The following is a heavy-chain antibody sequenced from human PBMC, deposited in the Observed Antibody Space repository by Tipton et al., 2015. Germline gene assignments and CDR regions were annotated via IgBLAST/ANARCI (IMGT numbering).Heavy chain of an antibody. Sequence: LRLSCTVSGGSVNSANYYWSWIRQPPGKELQWIGYIQYSGGTNYNPSLESRVSMSVDTSKTQFSLEMRSVTATDTAVYYCARARGRHGGLFDSWGQGTLVTVSS. CDR2: IQYSGGT. V-gene: IGHV4-61*01. CDR3: ARARGRHGGLFDS. J-gene: IGHJ4*02. D-gene: IGHD4-23*01. CDR1: GGSVNSANYY.